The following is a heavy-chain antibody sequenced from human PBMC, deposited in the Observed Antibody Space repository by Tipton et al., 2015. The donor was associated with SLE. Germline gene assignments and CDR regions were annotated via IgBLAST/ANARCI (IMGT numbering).Heavy chain of an antibody. CDR3: ARAAGRDGYTSSWTPFDY. Sequence: TLSLTCTVSGGSISRSSYYWSWIRQPAGKGLEWIGRIYTSGSTNYNPSLKSRVTISVDTSKNQFSLRLSSVTAADTAMYYCARAAGRDGYTSSWTPFDYWGQGTLVTVSS. J-gene: IGHJ4*02. CDR1: GGSISRSSYY. D-gene: IGHD6-13*01. V-gene: IGHV4-61*02. CDR2: IYTSGST.